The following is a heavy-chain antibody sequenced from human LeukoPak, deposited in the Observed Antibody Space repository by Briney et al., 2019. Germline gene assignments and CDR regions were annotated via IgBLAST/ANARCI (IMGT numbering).Heavy chain of an antibody. V-gene: IGHV3-74*01. CDR3: AREGDSSGYYTNWFDP. Sequence: RGSLRLSCAASGFTFSSYWMHWVRQAPGKGLVWVSRINSDGSSTSYADSVKGRFTISRDNAKNTLYLQMNSLRAEDTAVYYCAREGDSSGYYTNWFDPWGQGTLVTVSS. D-gene: IGHD3-22*01. CDR2: INSDGSST. J-gene: IGHJ5*02. CDR1: GFTFSSYW.